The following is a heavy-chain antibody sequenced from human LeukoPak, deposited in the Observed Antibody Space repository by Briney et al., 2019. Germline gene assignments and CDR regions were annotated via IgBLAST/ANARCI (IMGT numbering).Heavy chain of an antibody. Sequence: SETLSLTCAVYGGSFSSYYWSWIRQPPGKGLEWIGYIYYSGSTNHNPSLKSRVTISVDTSKNQFSLKLSSVTAADTAVYYCARSDSGYYNDAFDIWGQGTMVTVSS. J-gene: IGHJ3*02. V-gene: IGHV4-59*01. D-gene: IGHD3-22*01. CDR1: GGSFSSYY. CDR3: ARSDSGYYNDAFDI. CDR2: IYYSGST.